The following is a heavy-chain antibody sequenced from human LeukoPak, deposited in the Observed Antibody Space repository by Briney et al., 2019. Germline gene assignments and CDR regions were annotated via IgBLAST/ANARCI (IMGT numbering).Heavy chain of an antibody. J-gene: IGHJ4*02. CDR3: ASPGEKDYYFDY. V-gene: IGHV1-46*01. CDR1: GYTFTSYY. CDR2: INPSGGST. D-gene: IGHD3-16*01. Sequence: ASVRVSCKASGYTFTSYYMHWVRQAPGQGLEWMGIINPSGGSTSYAQKFQGRVTMTRDTSTSTVYMELSSLRSEDTAVYYCASPGEKDYYFDYWGQGTLVTVSS.